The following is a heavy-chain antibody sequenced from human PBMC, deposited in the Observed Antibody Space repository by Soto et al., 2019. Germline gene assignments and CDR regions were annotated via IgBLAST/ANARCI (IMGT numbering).Heavy chain of an antibody. D-gene: IGHD3-10*01. J-gene: IGHJ6*02. V-gene: IGHV4-34*01. CDR2: INHSGRT. CDR1: GGSFSGYY. CDR3: ARGYGSGSYYGYYGMDV. Sequence: SETLSLTCAVYGGSFSGYYWSWIRQPPGKGLEWIGEINHSGRTNYNPSLKSQVTISVDTSKNQFSLKRSSLTAADTAVYYCARGYGSGSYYGYYGMDVWGQGTMVTVSS.